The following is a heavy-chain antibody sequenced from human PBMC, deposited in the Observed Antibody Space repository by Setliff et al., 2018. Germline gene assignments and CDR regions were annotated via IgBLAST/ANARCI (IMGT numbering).Heavy chain of an antibody. D-gene: IGHD5-12*01. V-gene: IGHV1-18*01. CDR3: ATYSGYFRTETYYYYGMDV. CDR1: GYTLSNSI. J-gene: IGHJ6*02. CDR2: ISAYNGKT. Sequence: GASVKVSCKASGYTLSNSILSWVRQAPGQGLEWVGWISAYNGKTYSAQKFQDRVTLTTHTSTNMGYLELRDLRSDDTAVYYCATYSGYFRTETYYYYGMDVWGQGTTVTVSS.